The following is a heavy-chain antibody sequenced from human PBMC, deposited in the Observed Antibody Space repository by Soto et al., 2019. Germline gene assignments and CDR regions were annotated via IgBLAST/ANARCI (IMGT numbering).Heavy chain of an antibody. J-gene: IGHJ5*02. D-gene: IGHD3-10*01. CDR2: INAGNGNT. V-gene: IGHV1-3*01. Sequence: GASVKVSCKASGYTFNSYAMSWVRQAPGQRLEWMGWINAGNGNTKYSQKFQGRVTITRDTSASTAYMELSSLRSEDTAVYYCARLGPYASGTYSFRHNRFDPWGQGTQVTVSS. CDR3: ARLGPYASGTYSFRHNRFDP. CDR1: GYTFNSYA.